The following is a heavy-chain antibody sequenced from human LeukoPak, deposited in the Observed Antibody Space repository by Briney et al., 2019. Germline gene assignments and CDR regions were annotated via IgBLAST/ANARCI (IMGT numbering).Heavy chain of an antibody. D-gene: IGHD4-17*01. CDR1: GYTFTAYY. V-gene: IGHV1-2*02. CDR2: INTNSGGT. Sequence: ASVKVSCKTSGYTFTAYYVHWVRQAPGQGLEWMGYINTNSGGTKYAQKFQGRVTMSRDTSITTGYMELSRLRSDDTALYYCARGYAYGDTGSFDYWGQGALVTVSS. J-gene: IGHJ4*02. CDR3: ARGYAYGDTGSFDY.